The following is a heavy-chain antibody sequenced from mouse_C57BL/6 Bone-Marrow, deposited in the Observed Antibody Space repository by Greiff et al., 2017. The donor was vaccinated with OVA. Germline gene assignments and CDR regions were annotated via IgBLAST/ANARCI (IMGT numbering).Heavy chain of an antibody. Sequence: EVQVVESGGGLVQPKGSLKLSCAASGFTFNTYAMHWVRQAPGKGLEWVARISSKSSNYATYYADSVKDRFTISRDDSQSMLYLQMDNLKTEDTAMYYCVRGGLAYGGQGTLVTVSA. J-gene: IGHJ3*01. CDR3: VRGGLAY. V-gene: IGHV10-3*01. CDR1: GFTFNTYA. CDR2: ISSKSSNYAT.